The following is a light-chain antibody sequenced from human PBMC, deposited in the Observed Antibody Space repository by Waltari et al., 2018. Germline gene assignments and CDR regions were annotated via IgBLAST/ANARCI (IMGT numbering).Light chain of an antibody. J-gene: IGKJ1*01. Sequence: VSPGQRATLSCRASETVTSHLAWYQQKPGQAPRLLIYDVSTRAAGIPARFSGSGSETEFTLTVTSLQSEDCAVYYCQQYYEWQTFGPGTKVEIK. CDR2: DVS. V-gene: IGKV3D-15*01. CDR1: ETVTSH. CDR3: QQYYEWQT.